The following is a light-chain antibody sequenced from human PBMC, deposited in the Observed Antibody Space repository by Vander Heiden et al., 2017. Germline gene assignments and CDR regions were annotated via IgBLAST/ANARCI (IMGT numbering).Light chain of an antibody. Sequence: DMVMTQSPLSLPVTPGEPDSISCRSSQSITPRNGYNYVDWYLQRPGQSPQLLIYLASKRAAGVPDRFSGSGSGTDFTLQISRGEAEDVGAYYCMQALQTPYAFGKGTKVEIK. CDR2: LAS. J-gene: IGKJ2*01. V-gene: IGKV2-28*01. CDR3: MQALQTPYA. CDR1: QSITPRNGYNY.